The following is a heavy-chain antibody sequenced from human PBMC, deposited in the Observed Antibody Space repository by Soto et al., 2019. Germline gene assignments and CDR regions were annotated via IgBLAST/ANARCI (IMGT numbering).Heavy chain of an antibody. CDR1: GYTFTNFG. CDR3: ARGRTPIDY. D-gene: IGHD2-15*01. CDR2: ISAYNGNT. Sequence: QVQLVQSGAEVKKPGASVKVSCKTSGYTFTNFGLSWVRQAPGQGLEWMGWISAYNGNTNYAKNFQGRVTMTTDTSTRTAYMELRSLRSDDTAVYYCARGRTPIDYWGQGTLVTVSS. V-gene: IGHV1-18*01. J-gene: IGHJ4*02.